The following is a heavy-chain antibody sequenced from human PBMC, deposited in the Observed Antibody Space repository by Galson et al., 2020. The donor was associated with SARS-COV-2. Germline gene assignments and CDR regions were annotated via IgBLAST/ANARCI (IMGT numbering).Heavy chain of an antibody. CDR3: ARNWYYYDSNELKGRAEI. J-gene: IGHJ3*02. D-gene: IGHD3-22*01. Sequence: SETLSLTCTVSGGAITSSSYYWGWIRQPPGKGLEWIGSIYHSGNTYHNPSLKSRVTISMDTSRNQFSLRLTSVIAADTAVYYCARNWYYYDSNELKGRAEIWGQGTMVIVSS. CDR1: GGAITSSSYY. CDR2: IYHSGNT. V-gene: IGHV4-39*01.